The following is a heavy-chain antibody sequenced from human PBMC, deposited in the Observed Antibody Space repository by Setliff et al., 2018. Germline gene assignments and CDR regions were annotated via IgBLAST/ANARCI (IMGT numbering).Heavy chain of an antibody. D-gene: IGHD3-22*01. Sequence: SETLSLTCTVSGGSISSSGYYWGWIRQPPGKGLEWIGSIYYRGSTYYNPSLKSRVTMSVDASKNQFSLKLSSVTAADTAAYYCARGDSSGYYYILLDFWGQGTLVTVSS. V-gene: IGHV4-39*07. CDR3: ARGDSSGYYYILLDF. CDR2: IYYRGST. CDR1: GGSISSSGYY. J-gene: IGHJ4*02.